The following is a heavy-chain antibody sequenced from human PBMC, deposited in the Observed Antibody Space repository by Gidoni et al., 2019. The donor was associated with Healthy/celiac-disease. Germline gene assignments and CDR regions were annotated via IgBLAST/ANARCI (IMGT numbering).Heavy chain of an antibody. D-gene: IGHD1-26*01. CDR1: GSTFSSYA. CDR3: AKPRGSYLYDFDY. V-gene: IGHV3-23*01. Sequence: EVQLLESGGGLVQPGGSLRLSCEASGSTFSSYAMSLVRQAPGKGLECVSAISGSGGSTYYADSVEGRFTISRDNSNNTLYLQMNSLRAEDTAIYYCAKPRGSYLYDFDYWGQGTLVTVSS. CDR2: ISGSGGST. J-gene: IGHJ4*02.